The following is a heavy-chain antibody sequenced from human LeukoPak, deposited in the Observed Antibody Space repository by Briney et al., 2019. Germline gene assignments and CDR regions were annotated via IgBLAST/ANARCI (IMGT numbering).Heavy chain of an antibody. Sequence: PGGSLRLSCAASGFTFSSYSMNWVRQAPGKGLEWVSSISSSSSYIYYADSVKGRFTISRDNAKNSLYLQMNSLRAEDTAVYYCARDNVRYFDGDAFDIWGQGTMVTVSS. CDR2: ISSSSSYI. J-gene: IGHJ3*02. D-gene: IGHD3-9*01. CDR1: GFTFSSYS. V-gene: IGHV3-21*01. CDR3: ARDNVRYFDGDAFDI.